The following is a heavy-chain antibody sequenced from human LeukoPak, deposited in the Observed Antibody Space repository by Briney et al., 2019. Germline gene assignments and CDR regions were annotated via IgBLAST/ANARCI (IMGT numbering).Heavy chain of an antibody. D-gene: IGHD1-26*01. V-gene: IGHV1-46*01. CDR1: GYTFPIYY. J-gene: IGHJ5*02. CDR2: INPSGGST. Sequence: GASVKVSCKASGYTFPIYYIHWVRQAPGQGLEWMGIINPSGGSTSYAQKFQGRVTMTRDTSTSTVYMELSSLRSEDTAVYYCARDSSWVVGATTSWFDPWGQGTLVTVSS. CDR3: ARDSSWVVGATTSWFDP.